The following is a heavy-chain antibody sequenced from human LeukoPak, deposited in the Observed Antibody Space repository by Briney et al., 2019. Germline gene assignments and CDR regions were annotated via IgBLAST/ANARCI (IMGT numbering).Heavy chain of an antibody. Sequence: SETLSLTCAVSGGSISKSNWWSWIRQPPGKGLEWIGYIYSSGSTNYNPSLKSRVTISVDTSKNQFSLKLSSVTTADTAVYYCASESSCGSSDYWGRGTLVTVSS. CDR1: GGSISKSNW. D-gene: IGHD2-15*01. CDR2: IYSSGST. CDR3: ASESSCGSSDY. V-gene: IGHV4-59*01. J-gene: IGHJ4*02.